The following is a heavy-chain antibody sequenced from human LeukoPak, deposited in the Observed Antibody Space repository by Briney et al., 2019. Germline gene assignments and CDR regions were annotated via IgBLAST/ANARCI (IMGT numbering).Heavy chain of an antibody. J-gene: IGHJ6*03. CDR2: INHSGST. CDR3: ARSRLVLYYYYYYMDV. Sequence: SETLSLTRAVYGGSFSGYYWSWIRQPPGKGLEWIGEINHSGSTNYNPSLKSRVTISVDTSKNQFSLKLSSVTAADTAVYYCARSRLVLYYYYYYMDVWGKGTTVTVSS. CDR1: GGSFSGYY. V-gene: IGHV4-34*01. D-gene: IGHD3-9*01.